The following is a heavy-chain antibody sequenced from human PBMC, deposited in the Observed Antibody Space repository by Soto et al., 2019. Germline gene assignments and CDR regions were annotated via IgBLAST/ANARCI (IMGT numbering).Heavy chain of an antibody. J-gene: IGHJ4*02. V-gene: IGHV3-30-3*01. CDR1: GFTFSSYA. CDR3: TRETMTIRLYFDY. Sequence: GGSLRLSCVASGFTFSSYAMHWVRQAPGKGLEWLALISYDGSNEYYADSVKGRFIISRDNSKNTLYLQVNSLRAEDTAMYYCTRETMTIRLYFDYWGQGALVTV. CDR2: ISYDGSNE. D-gene: IGHD3-3*01.